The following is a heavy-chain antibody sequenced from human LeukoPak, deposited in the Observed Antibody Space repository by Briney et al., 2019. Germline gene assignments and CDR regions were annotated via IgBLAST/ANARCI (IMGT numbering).Heavy chain of an antibody. Sequence: ASVKVSCKASGYTFSSYAMNWVRQAPGQGLEWMGWINPNSGGTNYAQKFQGRVTMTRDTSISTAYMELSRLRSDDTAVHYCARSGGKIGGNWFDPWGQGTLVTVSS. CDR2: INPNSGGT. J-gene: IGHJ5*02. D-gene: IGHD2-15*01. CDR3: ARSGGKIGGNWFDP. V-gene: IGHV1-2*02. CDR1: GYTFSSYA.